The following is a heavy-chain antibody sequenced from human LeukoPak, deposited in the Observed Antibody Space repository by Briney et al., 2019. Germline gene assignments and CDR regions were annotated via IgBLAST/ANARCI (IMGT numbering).Heavy chain of an antibody. CDR1: GFTFSSNY. CDR2: IYSGGAT. Sequence: GGSPRLSCEASGFTFSSNYMSWVRQAPGKGLEWVSVIYSGGATYYADSVKGRFTISRDNSKNTLNLQMNSLRAEDTAMYFCARGQDLTGWIPLWYFDPWAVGNCSLCPQ. CDR3: ARGQDLTGWIPLWYFDP. D-gene: IGHD1-14*01. V-gene: IGHV3-66*01. J-gene: IGHJ2*01.